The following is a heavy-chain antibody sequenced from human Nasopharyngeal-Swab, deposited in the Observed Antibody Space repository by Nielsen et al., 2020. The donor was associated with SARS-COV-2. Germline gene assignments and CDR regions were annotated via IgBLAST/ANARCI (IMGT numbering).Heavy chain of an antibody. J-gene: IGHJ6*02. Sequence: SLKIPCAASGCTLNNYNFNRVRQAPGKGLEWVSSISSSSSYIYYADSVKGRFTISRDNAKNSLFLQLNSLRVEDTAVYYCARDGLDYDFWSAYFMDVWGQGTTVTVSS. D-gene: IGHD3-3*01. CDR3: ARDGLDYDFWSAYFMDV. CDR1: GCTLNNYN. CDR2: ISSSSSYI. V-gene: IGHV3-21*01.